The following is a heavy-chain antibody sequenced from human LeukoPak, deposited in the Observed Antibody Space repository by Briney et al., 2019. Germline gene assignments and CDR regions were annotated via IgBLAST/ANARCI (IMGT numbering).Heavy chain of an antibody. Sequence: PGGSLRLSCAASGFTFSSYAMSWVRQAPGKGLEWVSAISGTGGSTYYADSVKGWFTISRDNSKNTLYLQMNSLRAEDTAVYYCAKDNRGSSSWYSPFDYWGQGTLVTVSS. CDR2: ISGTGGST. J-gene: IGHJ4*02. CDR3: AKDNRGSSSWYSPFDY. V-gene: IGHV3-23*01. CDR1: GFTFSSYA. D-gene: IGHD6-13*01.